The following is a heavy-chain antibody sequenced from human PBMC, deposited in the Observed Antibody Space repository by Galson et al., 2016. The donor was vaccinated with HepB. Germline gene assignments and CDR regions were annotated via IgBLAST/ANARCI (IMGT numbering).Heavy chain of an antibody. Sequence: SLRLSCAASGFTVSSNYMTWARQAPGKGLEWDSVMYSGEDTYYADSVKGRFTISRDNSKNTLFLQMNSLRAEDTAVYFCARSLVSCDTSGSYLYYFDYWGQGTLVTVSS. V-gene: IGHV3-53*01. CDR3: ARSLVSCDTSGSYLYYFDY. CDR2: MYSGEDT. CDR1: GFTVSSNY. J-gene: IGHJ4*02. D-gene: IGHD3-22*01.